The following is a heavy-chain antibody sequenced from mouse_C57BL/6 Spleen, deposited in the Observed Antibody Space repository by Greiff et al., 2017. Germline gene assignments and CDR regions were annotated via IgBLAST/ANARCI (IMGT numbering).Heavy chain of an antibody. CDR1: GYTFTGYW. V-gene: IGHV1-9*01. Sequence: QVQLQQSGAELMKPGASVKLSCKATGYTFTGYWIEWVKQRPGHGLEWIGEILPGSGSTNYNEQFTGKATFTADTSTNTAYMQLSDLTTEDSAIDYCARGGSNYVRAMDYWGQGTSVTVSS. CDR3: ARGGSNYVRAMDY. D-gene: IGHD2-5*01. J-gene: IGHJ4*01. CDR2: ILPGSGST.